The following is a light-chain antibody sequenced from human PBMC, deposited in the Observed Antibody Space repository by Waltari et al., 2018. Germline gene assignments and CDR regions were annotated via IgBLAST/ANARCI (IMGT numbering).Light chain of an antibody. Sequence: QSVLTQPPSVSGAPGQRVTISCPGSSSNIGAGYAVHWYQPLPGTAPNLLIYGDTNRPSGVPDRFSGSKSGTSASLVITGLQAEDEADYYCQSYDSSLSGSVFGGGTKLTVL. CDR2: GDT. J-gene: IGLJ3*02. CDR1: SSNIGAGYA. CDR3: QSYDSSLSGSV. V-gene: IGLV1-40*01.